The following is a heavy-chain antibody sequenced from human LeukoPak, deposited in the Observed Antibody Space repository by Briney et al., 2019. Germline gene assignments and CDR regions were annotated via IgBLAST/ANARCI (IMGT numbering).Heavy chain of an antibody. Sequence: GGSLRLSCAASGFTFSDYYMSWIRQAPGKGLEWVSYISSSGSTIYYADSVKGRFTISRDNAKNSLYLQMNSLRAEDTAVYYCARVHCSSTSCYRFAFDIWGQGTMVTVSS. CDR3: ARVHCSSTSCYRFAFDI. CDR1: GFTFSDYY. J-gene: IGHJ3*02. CDR2: ISSSGSTI. D-gene: IGHD2-2*02. V-gene: IGHV3-11*01.